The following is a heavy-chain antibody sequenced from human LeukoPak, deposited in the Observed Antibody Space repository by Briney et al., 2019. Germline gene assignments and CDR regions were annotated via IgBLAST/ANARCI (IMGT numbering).Heavy chain of an antibody. D-gene: IGHD2-15*01. J-gene: IGHJ4*02. V-gene: IGHV3-30*04. Sequence: PGRSLRLSCAASGFTFNNFAMHWVRQAPGKGLEWVAVISYDGRNKYYADSVKGRFTISRDNSKNTLYLQVNSLRAEDTAVYYCAKAPVTTCRGAFCYPFDYWGLGTLVTVSS. CDR2: ISYDGRNK. CDR1: GFTFNNFA. CDR3: AKAPVTTCRGAFCYPFDY.